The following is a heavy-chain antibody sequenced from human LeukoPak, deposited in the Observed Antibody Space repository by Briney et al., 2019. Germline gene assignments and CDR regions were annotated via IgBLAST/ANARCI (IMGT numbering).Heavy chain of an antibody. Sequence: GGSLRLSCAASGFTFSSYSMNWVRQAPGKGPEWVSSISSSSSYIYYADSVKGRFTISRDNAKNSLYLQMNSLRAEDTAVYYCARDGSGWYYFDYWGQGTLVTVSS. D-gene: IGHD6-19*01. CDR1: GFTFSSYS. V-gene: IGHV3-21*01. CDR3: ARDGSGWYYFDY. J-gene: IGHJ4*02. CDR2: ISSSSSYI.